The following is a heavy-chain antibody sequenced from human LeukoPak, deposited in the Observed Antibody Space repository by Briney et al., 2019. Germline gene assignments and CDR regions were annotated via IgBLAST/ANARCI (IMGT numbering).Heavy chain of an antibody. CDR1: GFTFTSYA. CDR2: LTGDGNT. D-gene: IGHD3-22*01. CDR3: AKSYYDSSGYYYGFDYYYGMDV. V-gene: IGHV3-23*01. Sequence: GGSLRLSCAASGFTFTSYAMSWVRQAPGKGLEWVSVLTGDGNTYYADSVKGRFTISRDNSKNTLYLQMNSLRAEDTAVYYCAKSYYDSSGYYYGFDYYYGMDVWGQGTTVTVSS. J-gene: IGHJ6*02.